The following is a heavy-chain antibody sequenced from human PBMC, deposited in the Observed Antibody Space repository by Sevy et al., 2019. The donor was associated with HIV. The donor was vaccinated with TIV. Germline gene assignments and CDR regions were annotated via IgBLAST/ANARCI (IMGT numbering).Heavy chain of an antibody. CDR2: IWSDGSNE. CDR1: GFTFNNYD. V-gene: IGHV3-30*02. Sequence: GGSLRLSCAASGFTFNNYDIHWVRQAPGKGLEWVGLIWSDGSNEFYTDLLRGRFTISRDNSQNTVFLQMNSLRPEDSDVYYGATEPNGGAMAQEGEAFEIWGQWTMVTVSS. D-gene: IGHD3-16*01. J-gene: IGHJ3*02. CDR3: ATEPNGGAMAQEGEAFEI.